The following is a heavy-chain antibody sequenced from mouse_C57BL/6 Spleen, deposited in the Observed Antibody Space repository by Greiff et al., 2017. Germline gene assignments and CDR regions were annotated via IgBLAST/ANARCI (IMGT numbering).Heavy chain of an antibody. CDR1: GFTFSSYG. V-gene: IGHV5-6*01. CDR2: ISSGGSYT. J-gene: IGHJ4*01. Sequence: EVMLVESGGDLVKPGGSLKLSCAASGFTFSSYGMSWVRQTPDKRLEWVATISSGGSYTYYPDSVKGRFTITRDNAKNTLYLQKSSLKSEDTAMYYCARHPYYGSSYYAMGYWGQGTSVTVSS. D-gene: IGHD1-1*01. CDR3: ARHPYYGSSYYAMGY.